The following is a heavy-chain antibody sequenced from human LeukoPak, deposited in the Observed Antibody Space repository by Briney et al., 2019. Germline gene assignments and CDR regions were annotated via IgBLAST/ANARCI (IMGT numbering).Heavy chain of an antibody. Sequence: GGSLRLSCAASGFTFSSSWMYWVRQAPGKGLEWVANINQDASEKNYVGSVKGRFTISRDNAKNSLYLQMNSPRAEDTALYYCASGDNMDVWGKGTTVTVSS. D-gene: IGHD3-3*01. CDR1: GFTFSSSW. V-gene: IGHV3-7*01. J-gene: IGHJ6*03. CDR2: INQDASEK. CDR3: ASGDNMDV.